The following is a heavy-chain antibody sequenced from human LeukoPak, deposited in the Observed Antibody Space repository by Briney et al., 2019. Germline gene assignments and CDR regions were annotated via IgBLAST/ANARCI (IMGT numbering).Heavy chain of an antibody. Sequence: GGSLRLSCAASGFTFSSYSFNWVRQAPGKGLEWVSSINTVASYIYYADSVRGRFTISRDNAENSLWLQMNGLRAEDSAVYYCARLRRNSDRSGFYYYYDNWGQGTLSPSPQ. CDR1: GFTFSSYS. V-gene: IGHV3-21*01. CDR3: ARLRRNSDRSGFYYYYDN. D-gene: IGHD3-22*01. J-gene: IGHJ4*02. CDR2: INTVASYI.